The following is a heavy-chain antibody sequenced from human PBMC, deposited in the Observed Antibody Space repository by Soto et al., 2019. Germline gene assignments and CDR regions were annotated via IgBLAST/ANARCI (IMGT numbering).Heavy chain of an antibody. D-gene: IGHD4-4*01. CDR1: GFTVSSNY. CDR2: IYSGGST. V-gene: IGHV3-53*01. CDR3: ARGPGYDYSRDYYYYGMDV. Sequence: GGSLRLSCAASGFTVSSNYMSWVRQAPGKGLEWVSVIYSGGSTYYADSVKGRFTISRDNSKNTLYLQMNSLRAEDTAVYYCARGPGYDYSRDYYYYGMDVWGQGTTVTVSS. J-gene: IGHJ6*02.